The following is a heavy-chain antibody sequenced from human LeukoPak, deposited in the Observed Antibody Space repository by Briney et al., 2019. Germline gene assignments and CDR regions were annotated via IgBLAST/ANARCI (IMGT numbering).Heavy chain of an antibody. CDR2: IYYSGST. J-gene: IGHJ4*02. CDR1: GDSISSYY. Sequence: SETLSLTCTVSGDSISSYYWGWIRQPPGKGLEWIGNIYYSGSTYYNPSLKSRVTISVDTSRNQFSLKLSSVTAADTAVYYCARRRGGSSECDYWGQGTLVTVSS. V-gene: IGHV4-39*01. CDR3: ARRRGGSSECDY. D-gene: IGHD6-6*01.